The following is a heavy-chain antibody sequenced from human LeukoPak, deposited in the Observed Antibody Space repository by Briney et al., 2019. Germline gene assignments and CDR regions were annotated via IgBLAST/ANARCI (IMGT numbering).Heavy chain of an antibody. D-gene: IGHD5-18*01. Sequence: SETLSLTCIVSGGSISNYYWSWIRQSPGKGLEWIGYVHNSENSNYSPSLKSRITFSLDTSQNRFSLRLSSVTAADSAVYYCARGVVYNYGYPYFDYWGRGTLVTVSS. J-gene: IGHJ4*02. CDR3: ARGVVYNYGYPYFDY. CDR1: GGSISNYY. CDR2: VHNSENS. V-gene: IGHV4-59*01.